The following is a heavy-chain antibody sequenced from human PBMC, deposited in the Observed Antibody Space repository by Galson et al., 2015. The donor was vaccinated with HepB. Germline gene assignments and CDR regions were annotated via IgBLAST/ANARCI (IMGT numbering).Heavy chain of an antibody. Sequence: SLRLSCAASGFTFSDYYMSWTRQAPGQGLEWVSYISSSGSTTYYGDSVKGRFTISRDNSKNTLYLQLNSLRAEDTALYYCAKDHQSTGGWYFDLWGRGTLVAVSS. V-gene: IGHV3-11*04. CDR3: AKDHQSTGGWYFDL. J-gene: IGHJ2*01. CDR1: GFTFSDYY. CDR2: ISSSGSTT. D-gene: IGHD7-27*01.